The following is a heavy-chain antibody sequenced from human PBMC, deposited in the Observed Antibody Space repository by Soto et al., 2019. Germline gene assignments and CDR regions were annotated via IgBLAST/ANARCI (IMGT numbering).Heavy chain of an antibody. Sequence: QVQLVESGGGVVQPGRSLRLSCAASGFTFSSYGMHWVRQAPGKGLEWVAVISYDGSNKYYADSVKGRFTISRDNSKNTLYLQMNSLRAEDTAVYYCAKDRILGYLNYYGMDVWGQGTLVTVSS. CDR1: GFTFSSYG. V-gene: IGHV3-30*18. D-gene: IGHD2-15*01. CDR3: AKDRILGYLNYYGMDV. CDR2: ISYDGSNK. J-gene: IGHJ6*02.